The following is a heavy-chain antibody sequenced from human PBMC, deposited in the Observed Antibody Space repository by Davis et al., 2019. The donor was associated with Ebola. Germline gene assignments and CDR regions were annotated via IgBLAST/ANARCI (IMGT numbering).Heavy chain of an antibody. CDR2: IHQSGST. J-gene: IGHJ4*02. CDR3: ASPHQIRGRNYFDC. V-gene: IGHV4-34*01. Sequence: PSETLSLTCAVYGESLSAYYWNWIRQSPDKGLEWIGEIHQSGSTNYNPSLKSRVTISVDTSKNQFSLELSSVTAADTAVYYCASPHQIRGRNYFDCWGQGTLVTVSS. D-gene: IGHD3/OR15-3a*01. CDR1: GESLSAYY.